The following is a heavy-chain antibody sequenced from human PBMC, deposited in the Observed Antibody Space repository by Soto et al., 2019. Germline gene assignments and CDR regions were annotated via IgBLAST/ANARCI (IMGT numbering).Heavy chain of an antibody. CDR3: ARAAGYSYGYVWWDLDY. V-gene: IGHV3-74*01. Sequence: GGSLRLSCAASGFTFSSYWMHWVRQAPGKGLVWVSRINSDGSSTSYADSVKGRFTISRDNAKNTLYLQMNSLRAEDTAVYYCARAAGYSYGYVWWDLDYWGQGTLVTVSS. D-gene: IGHD5-18*01. CDR2: INSDGSST. J-gene: IGHJ4*02. CDR1: GFTFSSYW.